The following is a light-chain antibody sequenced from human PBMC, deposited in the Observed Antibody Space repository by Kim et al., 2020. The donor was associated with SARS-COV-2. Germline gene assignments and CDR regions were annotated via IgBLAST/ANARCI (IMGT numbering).Light chain of an antibody. CDR1: SLRSYY. Sequence: VALGQTVRITCQGHSLRSYYATWYQQKPGQAPILVIYGKNHRPSGSPDRFSGSSSGNTASLTITGTQAGDEADYYCNSRDSNDNVVFGGGTQLTVL. CDR3: NSRDSNDNVV. J-gene: IGLJ2*01. CDR2: GKN. V-gene: IGLV3-19*01.